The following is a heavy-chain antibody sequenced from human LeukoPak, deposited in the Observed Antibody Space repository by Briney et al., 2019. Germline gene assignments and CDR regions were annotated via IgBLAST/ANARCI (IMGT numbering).Heavy chain of an antibody. Sequence: SETLSLTCSVTGVSISRSSYYWGWIRQPPGEGLEWIGNIHYSGKTYYNPSLKSRVTISIDTSKNQFSLKLSSVTAADTAVYSCAKVGGLAVAGTDNWMDPWGQGTLVTVSS. D-gene: IGHD6-19*01. CDR2: IHYSGKT. V-gene: IGHV4-39*02. J-gene: IGHJ5*02. CDR1: GVSISRSSYY. CDR3: AKVGGLAVAGTDNWMDP.